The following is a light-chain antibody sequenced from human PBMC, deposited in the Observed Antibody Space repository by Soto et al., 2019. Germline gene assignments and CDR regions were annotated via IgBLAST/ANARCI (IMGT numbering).Light chain of an antibody. CDR2: KAS. Sequence: DIQMTQSPSTLSAFVGDRVTITCRASQRISRWLACYQQKPGKAPKLLIYKASSLESGVPSRFSGSGSGTEFTLTISSLQPDDFATYYCQQYNSYSYTFGQGTKLEIK. CDR3: QQYNSYSYT. V-gene: IGKV1-5*03. J-gene: IGKJ2*01. CDR1: QRISRW.